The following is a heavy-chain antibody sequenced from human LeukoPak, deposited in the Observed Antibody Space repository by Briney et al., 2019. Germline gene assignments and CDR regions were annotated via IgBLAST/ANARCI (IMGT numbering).Heavy chain of an antibody. CDR1: GGSISSSGYY. V-gene: IGHV4-39*01. CDR3: AGYSGSPRYFDY. J-gene: IGHJ4*02. D-gene: IGHD6-6*01. Sequence: SETLSLTCTVSGGSISSSGYYWGWIRQTPGKGLEWIGEIIHSGSTNYSPSLKSRVTISLDAAKSQFSLRLTSVTAADTAVYYCAGYSGSPRYFDYWGQGTLVTVSS. CDR2: IIHSGST.